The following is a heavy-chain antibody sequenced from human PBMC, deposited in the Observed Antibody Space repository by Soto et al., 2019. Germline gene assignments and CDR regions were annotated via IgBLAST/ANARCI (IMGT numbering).Heavy chain of an antibody. CDR2: IDTSGNT. D-gene: IGHD6-13*01. J-gene: IGHJ6*02. V-gene: IGHV4-4*07. CDR3: TMYSNNWFQTEVMDV. CDR1: VGSLTARD. Sequence: SETHALSSTVAVGSLTARDWSWIGKPAGKGLEWIGRIDTSGNTNYNPTLKSRVTMSVDTSKKQFSLKLTSVTAADTAVYYCTMYSNNWFQTEVMDVRGQGSRFRVS.